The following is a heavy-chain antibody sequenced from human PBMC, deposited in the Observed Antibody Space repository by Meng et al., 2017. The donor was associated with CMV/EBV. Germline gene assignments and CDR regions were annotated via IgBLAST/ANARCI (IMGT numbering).Heavy chain of an antibody. J-gene: IGHJ6*02. Sequence: ASVKVSCKASGYTFIDYYMHWVRQAPGQGLEWMGIINPSGGSTSYAQKFQGRVTMTRDTSTSTVYMELSSLRSDDTAVYYCARDPLAYCGGDCYPYYYYYGMDVWGQGTTVTVSS. V-gene: IGHV1-46*01. CDR1: GYTFIDYY. CDR2: INPSGGST. CDR3: ARDPLAYCGGDCYPYYYYYGMDV. D-gene: IGHD2-21*01.